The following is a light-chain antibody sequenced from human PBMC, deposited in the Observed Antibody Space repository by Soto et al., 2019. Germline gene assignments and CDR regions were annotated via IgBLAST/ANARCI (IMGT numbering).Light chain of an antibody. CDR2: GAA. CDR3: QQSHSSPIT. CDR1: QSISTY. V-gene: IGKV1-39*01. J-gene: IGKJ5*01. Sequence: DIQMTQSPSSLSASVGDRVTITCRASQSISTYLNWYQQKPGKVPRLLIYGAASLQSGVPSRFSGSGSGTDFTLTISSLQPEDFATYYCQQSHSSPITFGQGTRLEN.